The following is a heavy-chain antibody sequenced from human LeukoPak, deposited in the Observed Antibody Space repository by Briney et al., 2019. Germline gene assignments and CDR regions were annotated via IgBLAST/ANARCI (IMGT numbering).Heavy chain of an antibody. V-gene: IGHV1-69*05. J-gene: IGHJ6*03. CDR3: ARDKGYYDILTGGGARYYYYMDV. CDR2: IIPIFGTA. Sequence: GASVKVSCKASGGTFSSYAISWVRQAPGQGLEWMGRIIPIFGTANYAQKFQGRVTITTDESTSTAYMELSSLRSEDTAVYYCARDKGYYDILTGGGARYYYYMDVWGKGTTVTVSS. D-gene: IGHD3-9*01. CDR1: GGTFSSYA.